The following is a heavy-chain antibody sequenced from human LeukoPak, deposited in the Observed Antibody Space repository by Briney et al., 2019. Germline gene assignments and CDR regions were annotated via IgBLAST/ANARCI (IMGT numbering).Heavy chain of an antibody. CDR2: VNPSGGST. CDR1: GYTFTSYY. Sequence: ASVKVSCKASGYTFTSYYMHWVRQAPGQGLEWMGIVNPSGGSTSYAQKFQGRVTMTRDMSTSTVYMELSSLRSEDTAVYYCARDPPGRPYSRSSYGWGQGTLVTVSS. J-gene: IGHJ4*02. V-gene: IGHV1-46*01. CDR3: ARDPPGRPYSRSSYG. D-gene: IGHD6-6*01.